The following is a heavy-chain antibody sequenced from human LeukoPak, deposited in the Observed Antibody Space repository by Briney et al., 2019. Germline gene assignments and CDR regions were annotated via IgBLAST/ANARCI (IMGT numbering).Heavy chain of an antibody. CDR3: ARGAYYYDSSGYNWYFDL. CDR1: GGSISRYY. CDR2: IYDSGST. J-gene: IGHJ2*01. D-gene: IGHD3-22*01. Sequence: SGTLSLTCTVSGGSISRYYWSWIRQPPGKGLEWIGYIYDSGSTNYNPSLKSRVTISVDTSKKQFSLNLSSVTAADTAVYYCARGAYYYDSSGYNWYFDLWGRGTRSLSPQ. V-gene: IGHV4-59*01.